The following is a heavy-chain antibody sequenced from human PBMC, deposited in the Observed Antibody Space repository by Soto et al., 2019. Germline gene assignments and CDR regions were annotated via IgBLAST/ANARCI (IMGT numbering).Heavy chain of an antibody. CDR2: ISRSGSTI. CDR1: GLTFSSYE. J-gene: IGHJ2*01. D-gene: IGHD2-15*01. Sequence: GGSLRLSCAASGLTFSSYEMSWVRQAPGKGLEWVSYISRSGSTIYYADSVKGRVTISRDNAKNSLYLQMNSLRAEDTAVYYCARDGRIRRPDWYFDLWGRGTLVTVS. CDR3: ARDGRIRRPDWYFDL. V-gene: IGHV3-48*03.